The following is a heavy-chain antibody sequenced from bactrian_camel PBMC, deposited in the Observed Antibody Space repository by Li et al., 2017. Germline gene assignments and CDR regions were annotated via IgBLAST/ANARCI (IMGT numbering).Heavy chain of an antibody. J-gene: IGHJ4*01. CDR3: ANLRTWIGGSVDY. D-gene: IGHD2*01. CDR1: GFTFSNYA. CDR2: ISSSGGST. V-gene: IGHV3S31*01. Sequence: DVQLVESGGGLVQPGGSLRLSCAASGFTFSNYAMSWVRQAPGKGLEWVSSISSSGGSTYYADSVKGRFTISRDNAENTLYLQLNSLEIEDTAMYYCANLRTWIGGSVDYWGQGTQVTVS.